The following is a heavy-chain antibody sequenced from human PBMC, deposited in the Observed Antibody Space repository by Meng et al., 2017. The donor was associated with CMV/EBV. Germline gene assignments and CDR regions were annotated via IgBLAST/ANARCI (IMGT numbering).Heavy chain of an antibody. CDR3: ARGIYSGYDSHYYYGMDV. Sequence: GESLKISCAASGFTFSSYSMNWVRQAPGKGLEWVSSISSSSSYIYYADSVKGRFTISRDNAKNSLYLQMNSLRAEDTAVYYCARGIYSGYDSHYYYGMDVWGQGTTVTVSS. CDR1: GFTFSSYS. V-gene: IGHV3-21*01. D-gene: IGHD5-12*01. CDR2: ISSSSSYI. J-gene: IGHJ6*02.